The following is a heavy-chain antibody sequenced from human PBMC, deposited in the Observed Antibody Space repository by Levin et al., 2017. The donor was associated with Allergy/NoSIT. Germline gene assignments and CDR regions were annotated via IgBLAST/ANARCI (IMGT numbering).Heavy chain of an antibody. J-gene: IGHJ5*02. CDR2: INQSGST. CDR1: GGSFVGYY. D-gene: IGHD3-3*01. CDR3: ARSRRLRFLVNWFDP. V-gene: IGHV4-34*01. Sequence: PSETLSLTCAVYGGSFVGYYWSWIRQPPGKGLEWIGDINQSGSTNYNPSLKSRVTISLNTSKNQFSLKLSSVTAADTAVYYCARSRRLRFLVNWFDPWGQGTLVTVSS.